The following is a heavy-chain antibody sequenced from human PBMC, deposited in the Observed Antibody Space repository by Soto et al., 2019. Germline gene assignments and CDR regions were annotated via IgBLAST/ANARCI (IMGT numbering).Heavy chain of an antibody. D-gene: IGHD3-10*01. CDR1: GFTFSSYD. CDR2: IGTAGDT. Sequence: GGSLRLSCAASGFTFSSYDMHWVRQATGKGLEWVSAIGTAGDTYYPGSVKGRFTISRENAKNSLYLQMNSLRAGDTAVYYCARGYYYGSGTPNPIAFDIWGQGTVVTVSS. V-gene: IGHV3-13*01. J-gene: IGHJ3*02. CDR3: ARGYYYGSGTPNPIAFDI.